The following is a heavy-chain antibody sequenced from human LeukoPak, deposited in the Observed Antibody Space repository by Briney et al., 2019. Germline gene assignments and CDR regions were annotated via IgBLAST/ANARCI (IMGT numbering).Heavy chain of an antibody. J-gene: IGHJ4*02. D-gene: IGHD3-22*01. CDR3: AKSPPHYYDSSGSHFDF. CDR2: IGGNGGST. Sequence: PGGSLRLSCAASGFTFSSYAMNWVRQAPGKGLEWVSVIGGNGGSTDYADSVKGRFTISRDNSRNTLYLQMNSLRAEDTAIYYRAKSPPHYYDSSGSHFDFWGQGTLVTVSS. V-gene: IGHV3-23*01. CDR1: GFTFSSYA.